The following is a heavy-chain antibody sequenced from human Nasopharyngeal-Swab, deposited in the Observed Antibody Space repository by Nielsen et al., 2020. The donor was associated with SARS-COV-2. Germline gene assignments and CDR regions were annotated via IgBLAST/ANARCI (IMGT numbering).Heavy chain of an antibody. CDR1: GFTFSSYG. D-gene: IGHD5-18*01. J-gene: IGHJ6*02. CDR3: ARDGPQIQLWLRPYYYYGMDV. Sequence: GESLKISCAASGFTFSSYGMHWVRQAPGKGLEWVAVIWYDGSNKYYADSVKGRFTISRDNSKNTLYLQMNSLRAEDTAVYYCARDGPQIQLWLRPYYYYGMDVWGQGTTVTVSS. V-gene: IGHV3-33*01. CDR2: IWYDGSNK.